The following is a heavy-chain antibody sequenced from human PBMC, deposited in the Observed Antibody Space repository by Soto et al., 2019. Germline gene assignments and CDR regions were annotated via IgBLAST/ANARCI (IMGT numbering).Heavy chain of an antibody. CDR2: INAGNGNT. Sequence: QVQFVQSGAELKKPGASVKVSCKASGYTFTNYAMHWVRQAPGQRLEWMGWINAGNGNTKYSQKFQGRVTITRDTSARTAYVELTSLRSDDTAVYCCARAGYCSSTSCSDAFDIWGQGTLVTVSS. V-gene: IGHV1-3*01. J-gene: IGHJ3*02. D-gene: IGHD2-2*01. CDR3: ARAGYCSSTSCSDAFDI. CDR1: GYTFTNYA.